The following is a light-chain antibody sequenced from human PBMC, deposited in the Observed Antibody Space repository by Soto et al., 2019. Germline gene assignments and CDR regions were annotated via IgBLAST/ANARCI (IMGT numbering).Light chain of an antibody. CDR2: DAS. CDR3: QHYLWT. Sequence: DIQMTQSPSTLAASVGDRVTITCRASQSVGAWLAWYQQKPGKAPKLLIYDASNLESGVPSRFSGSRSGAEFTLTISDLQPDDFATYYCQHYLWTFGQGTKVDIK. J-gene: IGKJ1*01. CDR1: QSVGAW. V-gene: IGKV1-5*01.